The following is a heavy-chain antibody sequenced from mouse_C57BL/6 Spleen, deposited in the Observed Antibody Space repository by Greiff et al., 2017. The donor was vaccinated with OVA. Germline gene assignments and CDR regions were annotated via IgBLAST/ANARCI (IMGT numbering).Heavy chain of an antibody. CDR1: GYAFSSSW. J-gene: IGHJ1*03. CDR2: IYPGDGDT. V-gene: IGHV1-82*01. Sequence: QVQLQQSGPELVKPGASVKISCKASGYAFSSSWMNWVKQRPGKGLEWIGRIYPGDGDTNYNGKFKGKATLTADKSSSTAYMQLSSLTSEDSAVYFCARDYGSSGYWYFDVWGTGTTVTVSS. D-gene: IGHD1-1*01. CDR3: ARDYGSSGYWYFDV.